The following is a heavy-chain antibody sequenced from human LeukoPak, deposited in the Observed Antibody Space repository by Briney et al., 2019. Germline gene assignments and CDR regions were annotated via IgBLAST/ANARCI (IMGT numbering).Heavy chain of an antibody. CDR2: IIPILGIA. CDR3: ARDRDVEANYYYYGMDV. J-gene: IGHJ6*02. CDR1: GYTFTGYY. D-gene: IGHD5-24*01. V-gene: IGHV1-69*04. Sequence: GASVKVSCKASGYTFTGYYMHRVRQAPGQGLEWMGRIIPILGIANYAQKFQGRVTITADKSTSTAYMELSSLRSEDTVVYYCARDRDVEANYYYYGMDVWGQGTTVTVSS.